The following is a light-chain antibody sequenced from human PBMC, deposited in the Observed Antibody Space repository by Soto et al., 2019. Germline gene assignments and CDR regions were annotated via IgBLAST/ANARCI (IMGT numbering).Light chain of an antibody. V-gene: IGKV3-11*01. J-gene: IGKJ2*01. CDR1: QSVSSY. CDR3: QQRSNWPPYT. Sequence: EIVLTQSPATLSLSPGERATLSCRASQSVSSYLAWYQQKPGQAPRLLIYDASHRATGIPARFSGSGSGTDVTLTISSLEPKDFAVYYCQQRSNWPPYTFGQGTKLEIK. CDR2: DAS.